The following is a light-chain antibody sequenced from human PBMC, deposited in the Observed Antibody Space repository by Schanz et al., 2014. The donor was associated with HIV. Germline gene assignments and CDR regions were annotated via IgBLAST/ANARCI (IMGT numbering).Light chain of an antibody. CDR1: SSDVGGYNF. CDR3: ATWDDALKAWV. Sequence: QSALTQPPSASGSPGQSVTISCSGTSSDVGGYNFVSWYQHHPGKAPKLIIYEVSQRPSGVPDRFSGSKSGTSASLAISGLQSEDEADYYCATWDDALKAWVFGGGTKLTVL. CDR2: EVS. V-gene: IGLV2-8*01. J-gene: IGLJ3*02.